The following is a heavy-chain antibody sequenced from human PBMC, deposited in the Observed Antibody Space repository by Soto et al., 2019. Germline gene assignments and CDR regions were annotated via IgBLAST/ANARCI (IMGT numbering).Heavy chain of an antibody. CDR2: IYYSGST. D-gene: IGHD3-9*01. CDR1: GGSISSYY. CDR3: ARSGSDILTGYYYYYGMDV. Sequence: SETLSLTCTASGGSISSYYWSWIRQPPGKGREWNGYIYYSGSTNYNPSLKSRVTISVDTSKNQFSLKLSSVTAADTAVYYCARSGSDILTGYYYYYGMDVWGQGTTVTVSS. J-gene: IGHJ6*02. V-gene: IGHV4-59*01.